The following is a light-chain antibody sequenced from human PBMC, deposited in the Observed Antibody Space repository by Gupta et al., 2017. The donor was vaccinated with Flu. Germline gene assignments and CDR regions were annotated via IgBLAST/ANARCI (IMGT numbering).Light chain of an antibody. CDR2: GAS. Sequence: ETVVTQSPATLSVSPGERATLSCRASQTISNNLAWYQQKPGQAPRLLIYGASSRATGIPARFSGNGSGTEFTLTISSLQSEDFAVYCCHHENNCPNIFGQGTKMDIK. J-gene: IGKJ2*01. V-gene: IGKV3-15*01. CDR1: QTISNN. CDR3: HHENNCPNI.